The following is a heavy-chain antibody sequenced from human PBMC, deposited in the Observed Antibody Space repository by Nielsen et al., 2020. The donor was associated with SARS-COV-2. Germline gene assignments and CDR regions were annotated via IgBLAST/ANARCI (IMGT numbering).Heavy chain of an antibody. CDR1: GGSISSSSYY. CDR3: ASCSSDRGLGFDP. CDR2: IYYSGST. J-gene: IGHJ5*02. D-gene: IGHD6-6*01. V-gene: IGHV4-39*01. Sequence: SETLSLTCTVSGGSISSSSYYWGWIRQPPGKGLEWIGSIYYSGSTYYNPSLKSRVTISVDTSKNQSSLKLSSVTAADTAVYYCASCSSDRGLGFDPWGQGTLVTVSS.